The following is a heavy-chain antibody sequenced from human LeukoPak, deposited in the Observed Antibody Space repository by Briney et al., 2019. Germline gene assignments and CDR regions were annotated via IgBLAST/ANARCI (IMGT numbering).Heavy chain of an antibody. CDR2: IHPDGSIT. J-gene: IGHJ6*02. Sequence: QTGGSPRLSCVGSGFTISNYWMHWVRQAPGTGLVWVSRIHPDGSITTYADSVKGRFTISRDNAKNSLYLQMNSLRDEDTAVYYCARDYGSGSYYNPYYYGMDVWGQGTTVTVSS. CDR1: GFTISNYW. V-gene: IGHV3-74*03. CDR3: ARDYGSGSYYNPYYYGMDV. D-gene: IGHD3-10*01.